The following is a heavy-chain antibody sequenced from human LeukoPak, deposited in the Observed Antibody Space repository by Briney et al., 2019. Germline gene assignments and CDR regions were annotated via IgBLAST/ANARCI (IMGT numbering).Heavy chain of an antibody. CDR1: GYTFTGYY. CDR2: INPNSGGT. Sequence: ASVKVSCKASGYTFTGYYMHWVGQAPGQGLEWMGWINPNSGGTNYQGRVTMTRDTSISTAYMELSRLRSDDTAVYYCATNTYDFWSGYHRHWGQGTLVTVSS. V-gene: IGHV1-2*02. J-gene: IGHJ4*02. CDR3: ATNTYDFWSGYHRH. D-gene: IGHD3-3*01.